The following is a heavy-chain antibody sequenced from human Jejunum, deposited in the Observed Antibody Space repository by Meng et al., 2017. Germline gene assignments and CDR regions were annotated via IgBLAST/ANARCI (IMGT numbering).Heavy chain of an antibody. CDR1: RFTFSFYA. J-gene: IGHJ4*02. D-gene: IGHD6-19*01. Sequence: GGSLRLSCAVSRFTFSFYAMTWVRQAPGKGLEWVSAISGSGDTTYYADFVKGRFTISRDNSKNTLYLQMNGLRAEDTAIYYCAKDFWGGWSDFDDWGQGNQVNVAS. CDR2: ISGSGDTT. CDR3: AKDFWGGWSDFDD. V-gene: IGHV3-23*01.